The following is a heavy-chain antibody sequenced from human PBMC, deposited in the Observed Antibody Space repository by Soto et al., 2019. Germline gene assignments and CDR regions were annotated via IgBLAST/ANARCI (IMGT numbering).Heavy chain of an antibody. CDR1: GGSFSGYY. J-gene: IGHJ4*02. CDR2: INHSGST. D-gene: IGHD1-1*01. Sequence: SETLSLTCAVYGGSFSGYYWSWIRQPPGKGLEWIGEINHSGSTNYNPSLKSRVTISVDTSKNQFSLKLSSVTAADTAVYYCARVTGIRRGYFDYWGQGTLVTVSS. CDR3: ARVTGIRRGYFDY. V-gene: IGHV4-34*01.